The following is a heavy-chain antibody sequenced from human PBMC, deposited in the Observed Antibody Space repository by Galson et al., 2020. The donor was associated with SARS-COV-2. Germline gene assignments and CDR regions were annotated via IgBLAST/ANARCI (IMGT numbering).Heavy chain of an antibody. CDR2: NSPYNGNN. CDR3: ATLRPETNY. V-gene: IGHV1-18*01. Sequence: ASVKVSCKASGYNFIRNGISWVRQAPGQGLEWMGWNSPYNGNNKSAQKLQGRLIMTTDTSTTTAYMELTGLTPDDTAMYYCATLRPETNYWGQGSLVTVSS. J-gene: IGHJ4*02. CDR1: GYNFIRNG.